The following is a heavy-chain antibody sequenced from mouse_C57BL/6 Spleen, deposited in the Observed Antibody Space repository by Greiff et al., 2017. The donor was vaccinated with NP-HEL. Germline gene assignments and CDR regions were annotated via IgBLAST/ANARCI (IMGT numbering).Heavy chain of an antibody. D-gene: IGHD3-2*02. Sequence: QVQLQQPGAELVKPGASVKVSCKASGYTFTSYWMHWVKQRPGQGLEWIGRIHPSDSDTNYDQKLTVKATLTVDKYSSPSDMQLSSLTSEDSAVYYCAMRLSQAWFAYWGQGTLVTGSA. J-gene: IGHJ3*01. CDR3: AMRLSQAWFAY. V-gene: IGHV1-74*01. CDR2: IHPSDSDT. CDR1: GYTFTSYW.